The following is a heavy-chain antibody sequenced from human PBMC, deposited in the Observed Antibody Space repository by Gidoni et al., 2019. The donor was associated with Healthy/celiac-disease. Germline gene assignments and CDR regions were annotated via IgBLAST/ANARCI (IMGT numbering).Heavy chain of an antibody. D-gene: IGHD6-13*01. CDR3: ARSIWEQQLVQGY. CDR2: IWYDESNK. J-gene: IGHJ4*02. CDR1: GFTFSSSG. Sequence: QVQLVESGGGVVEPGRSLRLSCAASGFTFSSSGMHWVRQAPGKGLGWMAVIWYDESNKYYADSVKGRFTISRDNSKNTLYLQLNSLRAEDTAVYYCARSIWEQQLVQGYWGQGTLVTVSS. V-gene: IGHV3-33*01.